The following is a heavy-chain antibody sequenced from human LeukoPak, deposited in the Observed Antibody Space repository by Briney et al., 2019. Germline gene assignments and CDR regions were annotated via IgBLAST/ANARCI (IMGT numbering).Heavy chain of an antibody. Sequence: GASVKVSCKASGYTFTSYDINWVRQATGQGLEWMGWMNPNSGNTGYAQKFQGRVTITRNTSISTAYMELSSLRSEDTAVYYCARTRRYCSGGSCYARRLWFDPWGQGTLVTVSS. CDR3: ARTRRYCSGGSCYARRLWFDP. CDR1: GYTFTSYD. D-gene: IGHD2-15*01. J-gene: IGHJ5*02. CDR2: MNPNSGNT. V-gene: IGHV1-8*01.